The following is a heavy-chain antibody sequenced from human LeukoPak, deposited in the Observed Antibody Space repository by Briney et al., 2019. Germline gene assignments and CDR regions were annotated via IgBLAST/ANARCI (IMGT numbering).Heavy chain of an antibody. CDR2: KYYSGSA. J-gene: IGHJ3*01. D-gene: IGHD2-2*01. V-gene: IGHV4-31*03. CDR1: GVLVSDPHYY. CDR3: ASPCCSSFRRLDVFNL. Sequence: SQTLSLTCSVSGVLVSDPHYYWTWIRQYPGKGLEWIGYKYYSGSAKYNPSLESRRTISIDTSKKQLSLQLSSVTAADTATYDCASPCCSSFRRLDVFNLWGRGTRVTVSS.